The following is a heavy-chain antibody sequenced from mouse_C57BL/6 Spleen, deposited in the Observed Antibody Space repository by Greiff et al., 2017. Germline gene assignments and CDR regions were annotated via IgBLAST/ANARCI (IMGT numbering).Heavy chain of an antibody. D-gene: IGHD3-2*02. CDR2: IDPEDGET. Sequence: EVPGVESGAELVKPGASVKLSCTASGFNIKDYYMHWVKQRTEQGLEWIGRIDPEDGETKYAPKFQGKATITADTSSNTAYLQLSSLTSEDTAVYYCARGGTAQAPFAYWGQGTLVTVSA. J-gene: IGHJ3*01. V-gene: IGHV14-2*01. CDR3: ARGGTAQAPFAY. CDR1: GFNIKDYY.